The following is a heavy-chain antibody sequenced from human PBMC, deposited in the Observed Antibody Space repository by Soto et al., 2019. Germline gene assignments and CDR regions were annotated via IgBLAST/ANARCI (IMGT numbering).Heavy chain of an antibody. J-gene: IGHJ4*02. CDR1: GYTFTSYA. V-gene: IGHV1-3*01. D-gene: IGHD3-9*01. CDR2: INAGNGNT. CDR3: ARDPSVLRYFDWLTFDY. Sequence: ASVKVSCKASGYTFTSYAMHWVRQAPGQRLEWMGWINAGNGNTKYSQKFQGRVTITRDTSASTAYMELSSLRSEDTAVYYCARDPSVLRYFDWLTFDYWGQGTLVTVSS.